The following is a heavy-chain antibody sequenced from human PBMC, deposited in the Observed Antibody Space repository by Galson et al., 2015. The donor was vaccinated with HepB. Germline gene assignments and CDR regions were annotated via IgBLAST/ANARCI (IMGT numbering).Heavy chain of an antibody. Sequence: PALVKPTQTLTLTCTFSGFSLSSDGMSVNWIRQPPGKALEWLARIDWEDDKYYNRSLKTRLTISKDTSKNQVVLTMTNMDPVDTATYFCARARNYHASGTHRLFGYWGQGTLVTVSS. CDR2: IDWEDDK. J-gene: IGHJ4*02. CDR3: ARARNYHASGTHRLFGY. V-gene: IGHV2-70*11. D-gene: IGHD3-10*01. CDR1: GFSLSSDGMS.